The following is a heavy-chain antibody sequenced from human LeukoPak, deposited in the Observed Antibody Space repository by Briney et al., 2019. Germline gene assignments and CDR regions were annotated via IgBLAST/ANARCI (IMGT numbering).Heavy chain of an antibody. D-gene: IGHD4-11*01. CDR2: IIPIFGTA. J-gene: IGHJ6*03. V-gene: IGHV1-69*05. Sequence: ASVKVSCKASGGTFSSYAISWVRQAPGQGLGWMGGIIPIFGTANYAQKFQGRVTITTDESTSTAYMELSSLRSEDTAVYYCARSDSNYPGYYYYYMDVWGKGTTVTVSS. CDR3: ARSDSNYPGYYYYYMDV. CDR1: GGTFSSYA.